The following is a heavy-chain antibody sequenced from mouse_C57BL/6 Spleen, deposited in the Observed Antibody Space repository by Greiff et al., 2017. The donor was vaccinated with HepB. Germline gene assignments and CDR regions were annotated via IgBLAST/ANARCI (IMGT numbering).Heavy chain of an antibody. J-gene: IGHJ3*01. CDR3: ARPYYSNYWFAY. V-gene: IGHV5-6*01. Sequence: EVKLVESGGDLVKPGGSLKLSCAASGFTFSSYGMSWVRQTPDKRLEWVATISSGGSYTYYPDSVKGRFTISRDNAKNTLYLQMSSLKSEDTAMYYCARPYYSNYWFAYWGQGTLVTVSA. CDR1: GFTFSSYG. D-gene: IGHD2-5*01. CDR2: ISSGGSYT.